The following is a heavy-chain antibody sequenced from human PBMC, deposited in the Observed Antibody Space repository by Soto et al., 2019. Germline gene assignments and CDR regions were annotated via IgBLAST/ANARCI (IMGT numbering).Heavy chain of an antibody. V-gene: IGHV3-30-3*01. CDR2: ISYDGSIK. D-gene: IGHD6-19*01. J-gene: IGHJ4*02. CDR3: ARDGAQSKITVAGTFAH. CDR1: GFTFSSYV. Sequence: GGSLRLSCAASGFTFSSYVMHWVRQAPGKGLEWVAVISYDGSIKYYADSVKGRFPISRDNSKNTLYLQMNSLRPEDTAVYYCARDGAQSKITVAGTFAHWGQGTLVTVSS.